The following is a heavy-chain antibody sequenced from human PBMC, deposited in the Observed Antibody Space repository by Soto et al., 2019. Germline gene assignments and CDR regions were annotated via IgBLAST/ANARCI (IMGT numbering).Heavy chain of an antibody. D-gene: IGHD3-22*01. CDR2: ISHDGSNK. CDR1: GFTFSSYG. Sequence: GGSLRLSCAASGFTFSSYGMHWVRQAPGKGLEWVAVISHDGSNKYYADSVKGRFTISRDNSKNTLYLQMNSLRAEDTAVYYCAKDLGYSDAFDIWGQGTMVTVSS. V-gene: IGHV3-30*18. J-gene: IGHJ3*02. CDR3: AKDLGYSDAFDI.